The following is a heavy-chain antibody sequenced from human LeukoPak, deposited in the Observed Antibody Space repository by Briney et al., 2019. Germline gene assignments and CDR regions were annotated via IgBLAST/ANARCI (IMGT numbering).Heavy chain of an antibody. D-gene: IGHD3-10*01. CDR3: ARVLGSGSYYGGYYFDY. Sequence: NPSETLSLTCTVSGGSISSYYWSWIRQPPGKGLEWIGYIYYSGSTNYNPSLKSRVTISVDTSKNQFSLKLSSVTAADTAVYYCARVLGSGSYYGGYYFDYWGQGTLVTVSS. J-gene: IGHJ4*02. V-gene: IGHV4-59*01. CDR2: IYYSGST. CDR1: GGSISSYY.